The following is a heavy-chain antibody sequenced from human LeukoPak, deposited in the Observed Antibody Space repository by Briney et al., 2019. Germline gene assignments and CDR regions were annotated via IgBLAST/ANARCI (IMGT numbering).Heavy chain of an antibody. CDR2: ISWNSGNI. J-gene: IGHJ4*02. Sequence: PGGSLRLSCAASGFTFDDYAMHWVRQAPGKGLEWVSGISWNSGNIGYADSVKGRFTISRDNAKNSLYLQMNSLRPEDTALYYCAKTDVNWHDSSGSYLLDWGQGTLVTVSS. D-gene: IGHD3-22*01. CDR3: AKTDVNWHDSSGSYLLD. CDR1: GFTFDDYA. V-gene: IGHV3-9*01.